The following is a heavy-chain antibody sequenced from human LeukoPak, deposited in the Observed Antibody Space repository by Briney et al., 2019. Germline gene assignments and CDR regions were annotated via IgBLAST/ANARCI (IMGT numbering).Heavy chain of an antibody. CDR1: GFTFDNYA. CDR2: ISGGGGST. Sequence: AGGSLRLSCAASGFTFDNYAMHWIRRAPGKGLEWVSLISGGGGSTYYADSVKGRFIISRDNSKNSLYLQMNSLRTDDTAFYYCAKDLRTGAYYYYYGMDVWGQGTTVTVSS. D-gene: IGHD7-27*01. V-gene: IGHV3-43*02. J-gene: IGHJ6*02. CDR3: AKDLRTGAYYYYYGMDV.